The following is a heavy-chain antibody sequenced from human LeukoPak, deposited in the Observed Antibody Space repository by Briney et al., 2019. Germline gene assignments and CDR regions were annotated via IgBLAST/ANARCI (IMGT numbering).Heavy chain of an antibody. D-gene: IGHD6-19*01. Sequence: GGSLRLSYAASGFTFSSYAMYWVRQAPGKGLEWVSGIFGSGGSTHYADSVKGRFTISGDNSKNTVYLQMNSLRAEDTAVYYCAKTTTGYSSGRFPGWPVDYWGQGTLVTVSS. CDR1: GFTFSSYA. CDR3: AKTTTGYSSGRFPGWPVDY. V-gene: IGHV3-23*01. J-gene: IGHJ4*02. CDR2: IFGSGGST.